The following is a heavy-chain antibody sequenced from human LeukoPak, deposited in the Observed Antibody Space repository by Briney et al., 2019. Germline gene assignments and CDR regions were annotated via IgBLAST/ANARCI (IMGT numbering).Heavy chain of an antibody. V-gene: IGHV4-59*01. D-gene: IGHD3-22*01. CDR3: ASALYSSGYYYPFDY. CDR2: IYYSGST. CDR1: GGSISSYY. Sequence: PSETLSLTCTVSGGSISSYYWSWIRQPPGKGLEWIGYIYYSGSTNYNPSLKSRVTISVDTSKNQFSLKLSSVTAADTAVYYCASALYSSGYYYPFDYWGQGTLVTVSS. J-gene: IGHJ4*02.